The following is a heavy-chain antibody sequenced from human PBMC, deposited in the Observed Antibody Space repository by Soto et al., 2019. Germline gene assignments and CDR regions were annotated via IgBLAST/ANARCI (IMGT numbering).Heavy chain of an antibody. D-gene: IGHD2-8*01. CDR3: ARGPIGYCTNGVCPPNYYGVDV. Sequence: ASVKVSCKASGYTFTSYGISWVRQAPGQGLEWMGWVSAYNGNTNYAQKLQGRVTMTTDTSTSTAYMELRSLRSDDTAVYYCARGPIGYCTNGVCPPNYYGVDVWGQGTTVTVSS. J-gene: IGHJ6*02. CDR1: GYTFTSYG. V-gene: IGHV1-18*01. CDR2: VSAYNGNT.